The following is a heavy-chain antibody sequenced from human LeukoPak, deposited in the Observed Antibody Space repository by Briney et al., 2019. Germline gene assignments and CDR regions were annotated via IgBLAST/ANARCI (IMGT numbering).Heavy chain of an antibody. D-gene: IGHD2-21*02. CDR3: ARERSSVVTDPRGFDY. CDR2: ISYDGSNK. Sequence: GSLRLSCAASGFTFSSYAMHWVRQAPGKGLEWVAVISYDGSNKYYADSVKGRFTISRDNSKNPLYLQMNSLRAEDTAVYYCARERSSVVTDPRGFDYWGQGTLVTVSS. J-gene: IGHJ4*02. CDR1: GFTFSSYA. V-gene: IGHV3-30-3*01.